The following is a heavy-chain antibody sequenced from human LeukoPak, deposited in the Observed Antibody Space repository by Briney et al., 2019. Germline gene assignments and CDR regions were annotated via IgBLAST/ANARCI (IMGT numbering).Heavy chain of an antibody. CDR2: ISGSGSTI. Sequence: PGGSLRLSCAASGFTFSSYEMNWVRQAPGKGLEWVSYISGSGSTIYYADSVKGRFTISRDNAKNSLYLQMNSLRAEDTAVYYCARDHLSGYCSGGGCYQGYFQHWGQGTLVTVSS. CDR3: ARDHLSGYCSGGGCYQGYFQH. D-gene: IGHD2-15*01. J-gene: IGHJ1*01. CDR1: GFTFSSYE. V-gene: IGHV3-48*03.